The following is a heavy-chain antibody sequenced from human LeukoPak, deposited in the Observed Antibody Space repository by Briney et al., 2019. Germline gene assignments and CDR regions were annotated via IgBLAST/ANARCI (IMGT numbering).Heavy chain of an antibody. V-gene: IGHV5-51*01. CDR2: IYPGDSDT. D-gene: IGHD6-19*01. J-gene: IGHJ4*02. Sequence: GESLKISCQGSGYSFTTYWIAWVRQMPGKGLECMGIIYPGDSDTRYSPSFQSHVTITADKSISTAYLQWSSLRASDNAMYYCTRQRRSSGWPNDYWGQGTLVTVSS. CDR3: TRQRRSSGWPNDY. CDR1: GYSFTTYW.